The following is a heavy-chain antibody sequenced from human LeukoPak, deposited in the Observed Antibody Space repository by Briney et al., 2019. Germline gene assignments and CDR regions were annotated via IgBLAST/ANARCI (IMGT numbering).Heavy chain of an antibody. J-gene: IGHJ2*01. CDR2: IYYSGST. D-gene: IGHD6-19*01. CDR1: GGSISSYY. CDR3: AREVTVAGKRLDWYFDL. V-gene: IGHV4-59*01. Sequence: SETLSLTCTVSGGSISSYYWSWVRQPPGKGLEWIGYIYYSGSTNYNPSLKSRVTISVDTSKNQFSLKLSSVTAADTAVYYCAREVTVAGKRLDWYFDLWGRGTLVTVSS.